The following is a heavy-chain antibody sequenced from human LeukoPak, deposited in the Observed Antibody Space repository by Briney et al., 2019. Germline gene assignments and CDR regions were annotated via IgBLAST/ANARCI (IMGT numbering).Heavy chain of an antibody. Sequence: RGSLRLSCAASGFTFSSYGMHWVRQAPGKGLEWVAVVRYDGRNKYYADSVKGRFSISRDNSKNTLYLQMNSLRAEDTAVYYCARPSSGYYYESAYFDYWGQGTLVTVSS. D-gene: IGHD3-22*01. J-gene: IGHJ4*02. V-gene: IGHV3-33*01. CDR3: ARPSSGYYYESAYFDY. CDR1: GFTFSSYG. CDR2: VRYDGRNK.